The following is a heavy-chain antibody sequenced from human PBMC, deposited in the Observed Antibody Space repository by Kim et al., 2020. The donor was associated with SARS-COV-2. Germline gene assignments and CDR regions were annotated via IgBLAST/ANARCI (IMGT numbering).Heavy chain of an antibody. CDR3: ARVGRDRGFGESGRF. Sequence: ASVKVSCKASGYTFTSYGISWVRQAPGQGLEWMGWISAYNGNTNYAQKLQGRVTMTTDTSTSTAYMELRSLRSDDTAVYYCARVGRDRGFGESGRFWGQGTLVTVSS. V-gene: IGHV1-18*04. CDR1: GYTFTSYG. CDR2: ISAYNGNT. J-gene: IGHJ4*02. D-gene: IGHD3-10*01.